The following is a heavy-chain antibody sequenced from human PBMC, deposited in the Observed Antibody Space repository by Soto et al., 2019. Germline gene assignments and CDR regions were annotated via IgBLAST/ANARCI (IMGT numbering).Heavy chain of an antibody. Sequence: EVQLVESGGGLVQPGGSLRLSCAASGFTVSSNYMSWVRQAPGKGLEWVSVIYSGGSTYYADSVKGRFTISRDNSKNTLYLQMNSLRAEDTAVYYCAREPVAAAGYFDYWGQGTLVTVSS. CDR2: IYSGGST. D-gene: IGHD6-13*01. CDR3: AREPVAAAGYFDY. V-gene: IGHV3-66*01. CDR1: GFTVSSNY. J-gene: IGHJ4*02.